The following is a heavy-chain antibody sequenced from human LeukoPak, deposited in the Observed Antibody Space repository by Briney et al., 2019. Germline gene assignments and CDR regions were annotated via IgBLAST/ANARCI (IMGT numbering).Heavy chain of an antibody. CDR3: AKKRVITTPDAIDWYFDL. CDR2: ITGRSDNK. V-gene: IGHV3-23*01. J-gene: IGHJ2*01. Sequence: PGGSLRLSCAASGFTFSSHAMTWVRQAPGKGLEWVSTITGRSDNKYYADSVKGRFTISRDNPKSALYLQMDNLRVEDTAVYYCAKKRVITTPDAIDWYFDLWGRGTLVTVSS. D-gene: IGHD1-1*01. CDR1: GFTFSSHA.